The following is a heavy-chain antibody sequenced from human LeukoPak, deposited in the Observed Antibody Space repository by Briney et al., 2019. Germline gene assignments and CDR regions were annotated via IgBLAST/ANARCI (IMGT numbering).Heavy chain of an antibody. D-gene: IGHD3-10*01. V-gene: IGHV3-30*01. CDR3: ASVADRVERYFDY. CDR1: GFTFSSYA. J-gene: IGHJ4*02. CDR2: ISYDGSNK. Sequence: PGRSLRLSCAASGFTFSSYAMHWVRQAPGKRLEWVAVISYDGSNKYYADSVKGRFTISRDNSKNTLYLQMNSLRAEDTAVYYCASVADRVERYFDYWGQGTLITVSS.